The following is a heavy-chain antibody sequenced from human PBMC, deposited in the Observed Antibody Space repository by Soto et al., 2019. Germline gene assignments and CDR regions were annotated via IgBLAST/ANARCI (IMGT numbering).Heavy chain of an antibody. CDR1: GGSISSGGYY. Sequence: PSETLSLTCTVSGGSISSGGYYWSWIRQHPGKGLEWIGYIYYNGSTYYTPSLKSRVTISVDTSKNQFSLKLSSVTAADTAVYYCARDVGRDYADFYGMDVWGQGTTVTVSS. CDR2: IYYNGST. D-gene: IGHD4-17*01. CDR3: ARDVGRDYADFYGMDV. V-gene: IGHV4-31*03. J-gene: IGHJ6*02.